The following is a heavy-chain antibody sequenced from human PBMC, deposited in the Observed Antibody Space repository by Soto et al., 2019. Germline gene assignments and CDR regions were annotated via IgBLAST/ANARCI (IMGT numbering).Heavy chain of an antibody. CDR2: IYKSATT. D-gene: IGHD7-27*01. CDR3: ARGRYCLTGRCFPNWFDS. J-gene: IGHJ5*01. Sequence: PSETLSLTCSVSGDSISNLDYFWAWIRQPPGQALEYIGYIYKSATTYYNPSFESRVAISVDTSKSQFSLNVTSGTAADTAVYFCARGRYCLTGRCFPNWFDSWGQGALVTGSS. CDR1: GDSISNLDYF. V-gene: IGHV4-30-4*01.